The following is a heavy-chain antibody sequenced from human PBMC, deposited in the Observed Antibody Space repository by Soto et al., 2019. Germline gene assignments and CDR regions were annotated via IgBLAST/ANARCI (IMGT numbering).Heavy chain of an antibody. D-gene: IGHD2-21*02. CDR1: GGTFSSYT. V-gene: IGHV1-69*02. CDR2: IIPILGIA. CDR3: AGVRPVVTATTNFDY. Sequence: QVQLVQSGAEVKKPGSSVKVSCKASGGTFSSYTISWVRQAPGQGLEWMGRIIPILGIANYAQKFQGGVTIXXDXSXXTAYTGLSSLRFEDTAVYYCAGVRPVVTATTNFDYWGQGTLVTVSS. J-gene: IGHJ4*02.